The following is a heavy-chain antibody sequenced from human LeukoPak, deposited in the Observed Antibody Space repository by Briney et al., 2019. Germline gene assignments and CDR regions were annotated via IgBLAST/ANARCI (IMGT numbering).Heavy chain of an antibody. D-gene: IGHD3-3*02. CDR2: IYHSGGT. J-gene: IGHJ4*02. Sequence: SETLSLTCAVSGDSISRSGSSWSWLRQPPGKGLEWIGYIYHSGGTYYNPSLKSRVTISLDRSKNQFSLKLNSVTAADTAVYYCARDFIAQSPIPAFWGQGALVSVSS. CDR3: ARDFIAQSPIPAF. CDR1: GDSISRSGSS. V-gene: IGHV4-30-2*01.